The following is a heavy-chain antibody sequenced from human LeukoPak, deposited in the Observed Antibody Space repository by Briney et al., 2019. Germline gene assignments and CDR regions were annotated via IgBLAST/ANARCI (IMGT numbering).Heavy chain of an antibody. Sequence: MGRIIPILGIANYAQKFQGRVTITADKSTSTAYMELSSLRSEDTAVYYCASNYYYYMDVWGKGTTVTVSS. J-gene: IGHJ6*03. CDR2: IIPILGIA. CDR3: ASNYYYYMDV. V-gene: IGHV1-69*02.